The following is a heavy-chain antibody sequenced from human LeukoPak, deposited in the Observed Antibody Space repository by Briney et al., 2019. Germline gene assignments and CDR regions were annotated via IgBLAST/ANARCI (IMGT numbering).Heavy chain of an antibody. CDR2: ISGGSSTI. CDR3: ARAYGYNYGVDY. CDR1: GFTFGTFS. Sequence: GGSLRLSCAASGFTFGTFSMNWVRQAPGKGLEWVSYISGGSSTIYFADSVKGRFTISRDNAKNSLYLQMNSLRAEDTAVYYCARAYGYNYGVDYWGQGTLVTVSS. V-gene: IGHV3-48*01. J-gene: IGHJ4*02. D-gene: IGHD5-18*01.